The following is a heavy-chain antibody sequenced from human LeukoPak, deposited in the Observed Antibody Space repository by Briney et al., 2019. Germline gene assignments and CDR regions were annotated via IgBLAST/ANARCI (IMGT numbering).Heavy chain of an antibody. V-gene: IGHV4-39*07. CDR1: GGSISSSSYY. CDR3: ARAHRYQLLKWIRFDP. J-gene: IGHJ5*02. D-gene: IGHD2-2*01. Sequence: PSETLSLTCTVSGGSISSSSYYWGWIRQPPGKGLEWIGSIYYSGSTNYNPSLKSRVTISVDTSKNQFSLKLSSVTAADTAVYYCARAHRYQLLKWIRFDPWGQGTLVTVSS. CDR2: IYYSGST.